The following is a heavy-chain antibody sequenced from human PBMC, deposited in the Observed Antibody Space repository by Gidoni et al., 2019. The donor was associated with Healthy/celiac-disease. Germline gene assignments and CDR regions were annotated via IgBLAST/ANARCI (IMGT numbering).Heavy chain of an antibody. V-gene: IGHV4-34*01. CDR3: ARVSDVLRFLEWLTQTGDAFDI. CDR2: INHSGST. CDR1: GGSFSGYY. J-gene: IGHJ3*02. Sequence: QVQLQQWGAGLLKPSETLSLTCAVYGGSFSGYYWSWIRQPPGKGLEWIGEINHSGSTNYNPSLKSRVTISVDTSKNQFSLKLSSVTAADTAVYYCARVSDVLRFLEWLTQTGDAFDIWGQGTMVTVSS. D-gene: IGHD3-3*01.